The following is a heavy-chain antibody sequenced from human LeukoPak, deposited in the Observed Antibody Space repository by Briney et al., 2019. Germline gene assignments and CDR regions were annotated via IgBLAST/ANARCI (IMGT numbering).Heavy chain of an antibody. CDR1: GYTFTSYG. Sequence: ASVKVSCKASGYTFTSYGISWVRQAPGQGLEWMGWISAYNGNTNYAQKLQGRVTMTTDTSTSTAYMELRSLRSDDTAVYYCAREEEVRRRGPGIFDIWGQGTMVTVSS. D-gene: IGHD3-10*01. CDR2: ISAYNGNT. CDR3: AREEEVRRRGPGIFDI. V-gene: IGHV1-18*01. J-gene: IGHJ3*02.